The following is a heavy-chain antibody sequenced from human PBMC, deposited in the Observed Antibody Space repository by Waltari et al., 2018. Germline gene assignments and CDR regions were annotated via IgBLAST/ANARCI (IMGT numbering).Heavy chain of an antibody. Sequence: QVQLQESGPGLVKPSETLSLTCTVSGGSISSYYWSWVRQPPGKGLEWIGYIYYSGNTNYDPSLKSRVTISVDTSKSQFSLKLSSVTAADTAVYYCARHMTTVTTPFDYWGQGTLVTVSS. D-gene: IGHD4-17*01. CDR1: GGSISSYY. CDR2: IYYSGNT. J-gene: IGHJ4*02. CDR3: ARHMTTVTTPFDY. V-gene: IGHV4-59*08.